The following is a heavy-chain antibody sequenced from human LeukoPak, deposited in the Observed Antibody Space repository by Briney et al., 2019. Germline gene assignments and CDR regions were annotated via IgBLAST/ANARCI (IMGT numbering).Heavy chain of an antibody. Sequence: PSETLSLTCTVSGGSISSSYYYWGWIRQPPGKGREWIVSIYYSGSTYYNPSLKSRVTISVDTSKNQFSLKLSSVTAADTAVYYCARQFRYSYGPFDYWGQGTLVTVSS. CDR2: IYYSGST. J-gene: IGHJ4*02. CDR3: ARQFRYSYGPFDY. D-gene: IGHD5-18*01. V-gene: IGHV4-39*01. CDR1: GGSISSSYYY.